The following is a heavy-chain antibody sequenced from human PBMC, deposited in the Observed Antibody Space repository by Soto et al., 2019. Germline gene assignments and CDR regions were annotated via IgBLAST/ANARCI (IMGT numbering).Heavy chain of an antibody. CDR2: IIPLFGTT. V-gene: IGHV1-69*14. D-gene: IGHD5-12*01. J-gene: IGHJ4*02. CDR3: ARDLGSGYDPGDY. Sequence: QVQLGQSGAEVKKPGSSVKVSCKASGDTFSGYSISWVRQAPGQGLEWMGGIIPLFGTTNYAQRFQGRVTITADKSTSTAYMELSSLKSEDTAIYYCARDLGSGYDPGDYWGQGSLVTVSS. CDR1: GDTFSGYS.